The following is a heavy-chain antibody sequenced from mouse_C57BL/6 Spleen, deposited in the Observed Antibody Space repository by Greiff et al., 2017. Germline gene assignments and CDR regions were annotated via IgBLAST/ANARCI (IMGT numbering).Heavy chain of an antibody. D-gene: IGHD1-1*01. J-gene: IGHJ1*03. V-gene: IGHV3-6*01. CDR3: AREGGYYYGSSYGNWYFDV. Sequence: EVKLMESGPGLVKPSQSLSLTCSVTGYSITSGYYWNWIRQFPGNKLEWMGYISYDGSNNYNPSLKNRISITRDTSKNQFFLKLNSVTTEDTATYYCAREGGYYYGSSYGNWYFDVWGTGTTVTVSS. CDR2: ISYDGSN. CDR1: GYSITSGYY.